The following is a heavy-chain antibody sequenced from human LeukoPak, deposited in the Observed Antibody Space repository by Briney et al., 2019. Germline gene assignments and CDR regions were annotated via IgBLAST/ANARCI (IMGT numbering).Heavy chain of an antibody. CDR1: GGSISSSSYY. D-gene: IGHD6-6*01. CDR2: IYYSGST. CDR3: AREYSSSSGKALDY. J-gene: IGHJ4*02. Sequence: PSHTLSLTCTVSGGSISSSSYYSGWIRHPPGKGLEWIGSIYYSGSTYYNPSLKCRVTMSVDTSKNQFSLKLNSVTAADTAFYYCAREYSSSSGKALDYWGQGTLVTVSS. V-gene: IGHV4-39*07.